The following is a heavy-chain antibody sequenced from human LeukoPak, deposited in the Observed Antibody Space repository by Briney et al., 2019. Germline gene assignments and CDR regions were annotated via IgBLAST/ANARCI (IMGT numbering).Heavy chain of an antibody. Sequence: GGSLILSCAASGFTFSIDNSNSVRQAPGKGLEWVSYISSSATTIYYADSVKGRFTISRDNAKNSLYLQMNSLRAEDTAVYYCARDFLEDSYWGQGHLVTVSS. CDR1: GFTFSIDN. D-gene: IGHD3-3*01. CDR2: ISSSATTI. V-gene: IGHV3-48*01. CDR3: ARDFLEDSY. J-gene: IGHJ4*02.